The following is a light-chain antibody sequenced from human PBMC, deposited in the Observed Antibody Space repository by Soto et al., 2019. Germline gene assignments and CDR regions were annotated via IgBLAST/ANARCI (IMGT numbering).Light chain of an antibody. Sequence: DIVLTQSPATRSVWTGERATLSRGASQSVSSSRLAWYQQKPALAPRLLIYDGFLRATGIPDRFSGSGSGTDFTLTISRLEPEDFAVYYCQQYGNSPITFGQGTLLEI. CDR1: QSVSSSR. J-gene: IGKJ5*01. V-gene: IGKV3D-20*01. CDR2: DGF. CDR3: QQYGNSPIT.